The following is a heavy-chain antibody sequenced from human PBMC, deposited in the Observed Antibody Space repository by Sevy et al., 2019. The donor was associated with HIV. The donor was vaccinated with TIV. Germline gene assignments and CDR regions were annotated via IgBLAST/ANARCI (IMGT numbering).Heavy chain of an antibody. D-gene: IGHD2-15*01. CDR1: GFTFSNYG. Sequence: GGSLRLSFAASGFTFSNYGMHWVRQAPGKGLEWVAVIWYDGSNQHCADRLKGRFNIYRDNSKNTLYLQMNSLRAEDMAVYYCAKGACRGGVCYWGGDYYYYYMDVWGKGTTVTVSS. J-gene: IGHJ6*03. CDR3: AKGACRGGVCYWGGDYYYYYMDV. CDR2: IWYDGSNQ. V-gene: IGHV3-33*06.